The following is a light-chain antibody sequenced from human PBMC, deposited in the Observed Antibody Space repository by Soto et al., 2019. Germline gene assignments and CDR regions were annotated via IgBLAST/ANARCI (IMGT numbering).Light chain of an antibody. CDR2: KAS. Sequence: DIQMTQSPSTLSASVGDRVTITCRASQSMTSWLAWYQQKPGKAPKLLIYKASSLESGVPSRFSGSGSGTQFTLTISSLQPDDFATYCCQQYNSYPFTFGPGTKGDIK. CDR1: QSMTSW. V-gene: IGKV1-5*03. J-gene: IGKJ3*01. CDR3: QQYNSYPFT.